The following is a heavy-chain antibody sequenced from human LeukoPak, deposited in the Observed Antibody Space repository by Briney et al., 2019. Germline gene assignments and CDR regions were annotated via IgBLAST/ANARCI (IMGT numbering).Heavy chain of an antibody. CDR2: ISSSSSYI. Sequence: GGSLRLSCAASGLTFSSYSMNWVRQAPGKGLEWVSSISSSSSYIYYADSVKGRFTISRDNAKNSLYLQMNSLRAEDTAVYYCARDRPPAAGTYYYCYGMDVWGKGTTVTVSS. V-gene: IGHV3-21*01. D-gene: IGHD6-13*01. CDR3: ARDRPPAAGTYYYCYGMDV. CDR1: GLTFSSYS. J-gene: IGHJ6*04.